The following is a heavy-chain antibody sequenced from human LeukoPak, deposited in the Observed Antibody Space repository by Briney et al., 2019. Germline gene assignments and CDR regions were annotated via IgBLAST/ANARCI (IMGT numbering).Heavy chain of an antibody. CDR1: GFIFSSYS. V-gene: IGHV3-48*01. D-gene: IGHD3-9*01. Sequence: GGSLRLSCAASGFIFSSYSMNWVRQAPGKGLEWVSYISSSSSSIYYADSVKGRFTISRDNSKNTLYLQMNSLRAEDTAKYYCTKDYCGKFCSAVWGQGTTVTVSS. CDR2: ISSSSSSI. CDR3: TKDYCGKFCSAV. J-gene: IGHJ6*02.